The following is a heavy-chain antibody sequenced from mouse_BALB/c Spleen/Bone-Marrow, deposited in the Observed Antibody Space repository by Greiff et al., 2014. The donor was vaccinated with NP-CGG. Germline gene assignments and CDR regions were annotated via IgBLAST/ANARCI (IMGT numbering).Heavy chain of an antibody. Sequence: DVQLVESGPELVKPGSSMKISCKASGYSFTGYTMNWVKQSHGKNLEWIGLINPYNGGTSYNQKFKGKATLTVNKSSSTAYMEPLSLTSEDSAVYYCARENYGSSYGFAYWGQGTQVTVSA. V-gene: IGHV1-26*01. CDR3: ARENYGSSYGFAY. CDR2: INPYNGGT. D-gene: IGHD1-1*01. J-gene: IGHJ3*01. CDR1: GYSFTGYT.